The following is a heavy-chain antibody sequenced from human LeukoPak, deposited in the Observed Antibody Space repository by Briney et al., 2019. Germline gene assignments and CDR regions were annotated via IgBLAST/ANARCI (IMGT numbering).Heavy chain of an antibody. V-gene: IGHV4-34*01. J-gene: IGHJ4*02. CDR3: ARGEGLSA. Sequence: SETLSLTRAVYGGSFSGYYWSWIRQPPGKGLEWIGEINHSGSTNYNPSLKSRVTISVDTSKNQFSLKLSSVTAADTALYYCARGEGLSAWGQGTLLTVSS. CDR1: GGSFSGYY. D-gene: IGHD3-16*02. CDR2: INHSGST.